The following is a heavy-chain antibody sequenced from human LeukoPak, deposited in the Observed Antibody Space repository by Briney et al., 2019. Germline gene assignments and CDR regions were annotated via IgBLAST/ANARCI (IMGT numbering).Heavy chain of an antibody. CDR1: GFTFSSYA. J-gene: IGHJ4*02. V-gene: IGHV3-23*01. D-gene: IGHD6-13*01. CDR2: ITGSGGST. CDR3: AKDSPGWEQQLIPVDY. Sequence: GSLRLSCAASGFTFSSYAMSWVRQAPGKGLEWVSAITGSGGSTYYADSVKGRFTISRDNSKNTLYLQMNSLRAEDTAVYYCAKDSPGWEQQLIPVDYWGQGTLVTVSS.